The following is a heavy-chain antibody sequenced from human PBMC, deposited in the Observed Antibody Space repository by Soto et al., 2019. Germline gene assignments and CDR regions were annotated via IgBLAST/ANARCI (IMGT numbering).Heavy chain of an antibody. CDR3: ARVGRLHYFDY. J-gene: IGHJ4*02. Sequence: QVQLVESGGGVVQPGRSLRLSCAASGFTFSSYAMQWVRQAPGKGLEWVAVISYDGSNKYYADSVKGRFTISRDNSKNALFMQMNNLRAEDTAVYYCARVGRLHYFDYWGQGTLVTVSS. CDR2: ISYDGSNK. D-gene: IGHD4-17*01. V-gene: IGHV3-30-3*01. CDR1: GFTFSSYA.